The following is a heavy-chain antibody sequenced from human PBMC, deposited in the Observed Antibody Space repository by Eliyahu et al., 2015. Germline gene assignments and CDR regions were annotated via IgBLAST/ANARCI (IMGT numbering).Heavy chain of an antibody. Sequence: QLQLQESGPGLVKPSETLXXTCTVXGXSISSSSYXWGWIRQPPGKGLEWIGSIYYSGSTYYNPSLKSRVTISVDTSKNQFSLKLSSVTAADTAVYYCARFKWELLRFFDYWGQGTLVTVSS. J-gene: IGHJ4*02. CDR1: GXSISSSSYX. CDR2: IYYSGST. V-gene: IGHV4-39*01. CDR3: ARFKWELLRFFDY. D-gene: IGHD1-26*01.